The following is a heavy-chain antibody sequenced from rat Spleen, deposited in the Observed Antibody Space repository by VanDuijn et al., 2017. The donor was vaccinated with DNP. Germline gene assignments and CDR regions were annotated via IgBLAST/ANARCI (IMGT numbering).Heavy chain of an antibody. V-gene: IGHV2S12*01. J-gene: IGHJ2*01. CDR3: SREYNLHY. CDR1: GFSLTSYG. D-gene: IGHD1-10*01. Sequence: QVQLQESGPGLVQPSQTLSLTCTVSGFSLTSYGVSWVRQPPGKGLEWIAAISSGGSTDYNSALKSRLTISRDTSKSQVFLKMNSLQTEDSAIYFCSREYNLHYWGQGLMVTVSS. CDR2: ISSGGST.